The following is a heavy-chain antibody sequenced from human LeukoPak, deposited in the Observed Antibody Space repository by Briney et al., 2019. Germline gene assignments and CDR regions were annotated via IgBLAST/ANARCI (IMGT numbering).Heavy chain of an antibody. D-gene: IGHD4-17*01. CDR2: IHYRGSS. CDR3: SRGPDYGEFDY. J-gene: IGHJ4*02. V-gene: IGHV4-31*03. Sequence: SQTLSLTCTVTGASISSGGYYWSWIRQRPGKGLEWIGYIHYRGSSYYNPSLKSRVTISVDTSKNQFSLNLRSVTAADTAVYYCSRGPDYGEFDYWVQGTLVTVP. CDR1: GASISSGGYY.